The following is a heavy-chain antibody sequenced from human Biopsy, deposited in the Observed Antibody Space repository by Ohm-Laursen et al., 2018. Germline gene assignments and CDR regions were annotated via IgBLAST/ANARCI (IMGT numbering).Heavy chain of an antibody. D-gene: IGHD3-10*01. Sequence: ASVKVSCKPSGGTFQKYGVTWVRQAPGQGLEWMGGIIPMLGTVQYARKLRGRVTITADKPTSTAYMELTSLTSDDTAVYYCARDTLMAQHLVPGENFFDRWGQGTLVTVSS. CDR1: GGTFQKYG. V-gene: IGHV1-69*10. J-gene: IGHJ5*02. CDR2: IIPMLGTV. CDR3: ARDTLMAQHLVPGENFFDR.